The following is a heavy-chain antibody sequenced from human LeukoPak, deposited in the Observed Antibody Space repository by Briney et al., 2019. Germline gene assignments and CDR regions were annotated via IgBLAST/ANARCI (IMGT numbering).Heavy chain of an antibody. CDR2: ISAYNGNT. V-gene: IGHV1-18*01. CDR3: ARGSGSDFWSGGRHAFDI. D-gene: IGHD3-3*01. CDR1: GYTFTSYG. J-gene: IGHJ3*02. Sequence: GASVKVSCKASGYTFTSYGISWVRQAPGQGLEWMGWISAYNGNTNYAQKLQGRVTMTTDTSTSAAYMELRSLRSDDTAVYYCARGSGSDFWSGGRHAFDIWGQGTMVTVSS.